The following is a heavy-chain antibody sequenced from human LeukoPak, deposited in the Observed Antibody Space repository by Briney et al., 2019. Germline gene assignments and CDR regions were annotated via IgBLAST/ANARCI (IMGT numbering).Heavy chain of an antibody. CDR3: ARRLEYSSSWDYYYYMDV. J-gene: IGHJ6*03. Sequence: SETLSLNCTVSGGSVSRNSYYWGWIRQPPGKGLEWIGSIYYDGSTYYNPSLKSRVTISVDTSKNQFSLKLSSVTAADTAVYYCARRLEYSSSWDYYYYMDVWGKGTTVTVSS. D-gene: IGHD6-6*01. CDR1: GGSVSRNSYY. CDR2: IYYDGST. V-gene: IGHV4-39*07.